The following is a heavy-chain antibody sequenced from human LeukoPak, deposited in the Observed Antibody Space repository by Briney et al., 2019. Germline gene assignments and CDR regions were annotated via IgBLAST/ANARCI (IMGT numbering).Heavy chain of an antibody. CDR1: GGSISSGGHY. J-gene: IGHJ6*04. Sequence: SQTLSLTCTVSGGSISSGGHYWSWFRQHPGKGLGWIGYIYDSGSTYYNPSLKSRVAMSVDTSKNQFSLKLSSVTAADTAVYYCARGPSDLDYYYYGMDVWGKGTTVAVSS. V-gene: IGHV4-31*03. CDR3: ARGPSDLDYYYYGMDV. CDR2: IYDSGST.